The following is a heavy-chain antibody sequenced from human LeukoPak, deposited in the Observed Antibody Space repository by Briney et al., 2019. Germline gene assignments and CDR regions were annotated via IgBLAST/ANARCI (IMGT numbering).Heavy chain of an antibody. CDR2: MNPNSGNT. J-gene: IGHJ4*02. CDR1: GYTFTSYD. D-gene: IGHD3-22*01. CDR3: ARGPLYDSSGYYYYY. V-gene: IGHV1-8*01. Sequence: ASVKVSCKASGYTFTSYDINWVRQAPGQGLEWMGWMNPNSGNTGYAQKFQGRVTMTRNTSISTAYMELSSLRSEDTAVYYCARGPLYDSSGYYYYYWGQGTLVTVSS.